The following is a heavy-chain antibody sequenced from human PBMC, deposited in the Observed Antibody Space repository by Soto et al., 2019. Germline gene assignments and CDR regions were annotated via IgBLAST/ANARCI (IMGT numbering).Heavy chain of an antibody. J-gene: IGHJ4*02. CDR2: TYYRSKWYN. CDR1: GDGVSSNTVA. V-gene: IGHV6-1*01. Sequence: SQTLSLTCVISGDGVSSNTVAWNWIRQSPSRGLEWLGRTYYRSKWYNDYAISVKSRITVNPDTSKNQFSLQLNSVTPEDTAVYFCARDGQWRLDYWGQGILVTVSS. CDR3: ARDGQWRLDY. D-gene: IGHD6-19*01.